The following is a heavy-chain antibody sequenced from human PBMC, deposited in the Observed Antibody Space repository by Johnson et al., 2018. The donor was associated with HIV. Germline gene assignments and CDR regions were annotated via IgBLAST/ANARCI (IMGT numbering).Heavy chain of an antibody. CDR3: AIPYFLDSGNYR. CDR2: INWNGVRT. D-gene: IGHD4-23*01. J-gene: IGHJ3*01. CDR1: GFTFDDYG. Sequence: MQLVESGGGVVRPGGSLRLSCAAAGFTFDDYGMSWVRQAPGKGLEWVSGINWNGVRTAYPDSMKGRFTISRDNAKNTLYLQMCSLRPEDMGIYYCAIPYFLDSGNYRWGQGTVVTVSS. V-gene: IGHV3-20*04.